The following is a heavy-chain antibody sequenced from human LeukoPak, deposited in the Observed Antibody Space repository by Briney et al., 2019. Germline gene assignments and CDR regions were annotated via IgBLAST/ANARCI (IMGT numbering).Heavy chain of an antibody. Sequence: GASVKVSCKASGYTFTSYGISWVRQAPGQGLEWMGWISAYNGNTNYAQKLQGRVPMTTDTSTSTAYMELRSLRSDDTAVYYCARDSLLWPAGRVDPWGQGTLVTVSS. J-gene: IGHJ5*02. V-gene: IGHV1-18*01. D-gene: IGHD3-10*01. CDR2: ISAYNGNT. CDR3: ARDSLLWPAGRVDP. CDR1: GYTFTSYG.